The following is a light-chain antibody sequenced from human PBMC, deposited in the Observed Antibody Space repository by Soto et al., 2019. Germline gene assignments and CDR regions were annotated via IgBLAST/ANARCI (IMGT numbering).Light chain of an antibody. V-gene: IGKV1-39*01. Sequence: DIQMTQSPSSLSASVGDRVSITCRASQDIRSYLNWYQQKPGKAPELLIYATSNLQGGAPPRFSASESGTDFTLTISSLQPEDFATYYCQQGYSTQWTSGQGTKVEIK. J-gene: IGKJ1*01. CDR2: ATS. CDR3: QQGYSTQWT. CDR1: QDIRSY.